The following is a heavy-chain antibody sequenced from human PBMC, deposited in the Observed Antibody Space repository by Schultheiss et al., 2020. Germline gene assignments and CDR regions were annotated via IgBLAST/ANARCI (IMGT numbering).Heavy chain of an antibody. CDR2: INHSGST. J-gene: IGHJ4*02. CDR1: GGSISSGGYY. D-gene: IGHD5-24*01. CDR3: ARHSIPEANSDGYNSVLFDY. V-gene: IGHV4-39*01. Sequence: SETLSLTCTVSGGSISSGGYYWSWIRQPPGKGLEWIGEINHSGSTNYIPSLQGRVTISVDKSKSQFSLKLSSVTAADTAVYYCARHSIPEANSDGYNSVLFDYWGQGTLVTVSS.